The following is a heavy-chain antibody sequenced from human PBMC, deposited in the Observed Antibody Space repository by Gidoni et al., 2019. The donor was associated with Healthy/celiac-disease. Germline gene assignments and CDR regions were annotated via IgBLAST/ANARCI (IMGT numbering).Heavy chain of an antibody. V-gene: IGHV3-9*01. J-gene: IGHJ4*02. Sequence: EVQLVESGGGLVQPGRSLRLSCAASGFTFDDYAMHVVRQAPGKGLEWVSGISLNSGSIGYADSVKGRFTISRDNAKNSLYLQMNSLRAEDTALYYCAKDTGGWQWLVGGGYFDYWGQGTLVTVSS. CDR2: ISLNSGSI. CDR1: GFTFDDYA. D-gene: IGHD6-19*01. CDR3: AKDTGGWQWLVGGGYFDY.